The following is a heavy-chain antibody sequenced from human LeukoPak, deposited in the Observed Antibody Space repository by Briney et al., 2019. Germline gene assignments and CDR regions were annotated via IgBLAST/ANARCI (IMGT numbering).Heavy chain of an antibody. V-gene: IGHV3-21*01. Sequence: GGSLRLSCAASGFTFGSYSMNWVRQAPGKGLEWVSSISSSSSYIYYPDSVKGRFTISRDNAKNSLYLQMNRLRAEDTAVYYCARDGRGLNNWFDPWGQGTLVTVSS. J-gene: IGHJ5*02. CDR1: GFTFGSYS. CDR3: ARDGRGLNNWFDP. CDR2: ISSSSSYI. D-gene: IGHD4-17*01.